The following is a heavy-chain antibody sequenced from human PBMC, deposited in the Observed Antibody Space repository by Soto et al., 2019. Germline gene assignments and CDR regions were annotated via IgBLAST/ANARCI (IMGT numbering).Heavy chain of an antibody. D-gene: IGHD2-15*01. V-gene: IGHV1-46*01. J-gene: IGHJ4*02. CDR2: INPSGGST. CDR3: ARDEGSGYYFDY. CDR1: GYPFTSYY. Sequence: QVQLVQSGAEVKKPGASVKVSCKASGYPFTSYYMHWVRQAPGQGLEWMGIINPSGGSTSYAQKFQGRVTMTRDTSTSTVYMELSSLRSEDTAVYYCARDEGSGYYFDYWGQGTLVTVSS.